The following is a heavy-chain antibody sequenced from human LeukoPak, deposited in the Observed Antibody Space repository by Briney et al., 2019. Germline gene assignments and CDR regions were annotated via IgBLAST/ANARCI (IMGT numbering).Heavy chain of an antibody. V-gene: IGHV5-51*01. CDR2: IYPGDSES. CDR1: GYIFTNYW. Sequence: GESLKISCKGSGYIFTNYWIGWVRQMPGKGLEWMGIIYPGDSESRYSPSFKGQVTISVDKSISTAYLQWGSLKASDTAMYYCARLYYYDSSGPDYWGQGTLVTVSS. CDR3: ARLYYYDSSGPDY. J-gene: IGHJ4*02. D-gene: IGHD3-22*01.